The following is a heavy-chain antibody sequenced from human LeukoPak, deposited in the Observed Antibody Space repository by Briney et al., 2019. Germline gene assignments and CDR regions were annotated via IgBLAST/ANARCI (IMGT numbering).Heavy chain of an antibody. CDR1: GGSISSCY. J-gene: IGHJ4*02. D-gene: IGHD6-6*01. CDR2: IYHSGST. Sequence: SETLSLTCTVSGGSISSCYWSWIWQPPGKGLEWIGYIYHSGSTYYNPSLKSRVTISVDRSKNQFSLKLSSVTAADTAVYYCATGLAARPRFDYWGQGTLVTVSA. CDR3: ATGLAARPRFDY. V-gene: IGHV4-59*04.